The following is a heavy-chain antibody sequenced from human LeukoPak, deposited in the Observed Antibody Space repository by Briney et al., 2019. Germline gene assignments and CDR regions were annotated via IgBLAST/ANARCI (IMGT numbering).Heavy chain of an antibody. D-gene: IGHD3-10*01. CDR3: AKSPSYYYGSGSYT. CDR2: ISGSGGST. Sequence: GGSLRLSCAASGFTFSNAWMTWVRQAPGKGLEWVSAISGSGGSTYYADSVKGRFTISRDNSKNTLYLQMNSLRAEDTAVYYCAKSPSYYYGSGSYTWGQGTLVTVSS. V-gene: IGHV3-23*01. CDR1: GFTFSNAW. J-gene: IGHJ4*02.